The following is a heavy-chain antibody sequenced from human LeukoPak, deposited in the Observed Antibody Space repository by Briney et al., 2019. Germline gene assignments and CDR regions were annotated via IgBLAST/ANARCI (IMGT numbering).Heavy chain of an antibody. V-gene: IGHV1-8*01. CDR1: GYTFTSYD. J-gene: IGHJ4*02. CDR2: MNPNSGDT. CDR3: ARGLREYSDDDFPIPGY. D-gene: IGHD5-12*01. Sequence: ASVKVSCKSSGYTFTSYDINWVRQATGQGLEWMGWMNPNSGDTGYAQKFQGRVTMTRDTSISTAYMELSSLRPEDTAVYYCARGLREYSDDDFPIPGYWGQGTLVTVSS.